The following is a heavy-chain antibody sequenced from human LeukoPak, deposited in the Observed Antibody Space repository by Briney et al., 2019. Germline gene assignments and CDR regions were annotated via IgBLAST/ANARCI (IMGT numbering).Heavy chain of an antibody. V-gene: IGHV6-1*01. CDR3: ARDEWLVRGGGFDY. CDR2: TYYRSNLYN. D-gene: IGHD6-19*01. J-gene: IGHJ4*02. CDR1: GDSVSSNSAA. Sequence: PSQTLSLTCAISGDSVSSNSAAWNWIRQSPSRGLEWLGRTYYRSNLYNDYAVSVKSRITINPDTSKNQFSLQLNSVTPEDTAVYYCARDEWLVRGGGFDYWGQGTLVTVSS.